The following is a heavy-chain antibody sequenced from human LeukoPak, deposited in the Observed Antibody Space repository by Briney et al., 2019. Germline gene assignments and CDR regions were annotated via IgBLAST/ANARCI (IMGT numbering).Heavy chain of an antibody. Sequence: KTSETLSLTCTVSGGSISSYYWSWIRQPPGKGLEWLGYIYYSGSTNYNPSLKSRVTISVDTSKNQFSLKLSSVTAADTAVYYCARVHYGDYLYYFDYWGQGTLVTVSS. CDR3: ARVHYGDYLYYFDY. CDR1: GGSISSYY. D-gene: IGHD4-17*01. J-gene: IGHJ4*02. CDR2: IYYSGST. V-gene: IGHV4-59*01.